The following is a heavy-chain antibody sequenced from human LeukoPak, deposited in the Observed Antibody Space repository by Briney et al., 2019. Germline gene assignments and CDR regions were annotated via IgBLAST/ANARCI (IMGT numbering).Heavy chain of an antibody. Sequence: ASVKVSCKASGYTFTNYYMHWVRQAPGQGLKWMGIINPSGVGTTFAQRFQGRVTMTRDTSTSTVHMELSSLRSEDTAVYYCATPLGSGHVVAFDIWGQGTMVTVSS. D-gene: IGHD3-3*01. CDR1: GYTFTNYY. J-gene: IGHJ3*02. V-gene: IGHV1-46*01. CDR3: ATPLGSGHVVAFDI. CDR2: INPSGVGT.